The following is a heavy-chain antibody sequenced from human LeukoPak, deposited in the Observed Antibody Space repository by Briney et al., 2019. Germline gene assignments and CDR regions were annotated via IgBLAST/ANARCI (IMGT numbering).Heavy chain of an antibody. V-gene: IGHV1-69*02. CDR2: IIPILGIA. D-gene: IGHD2-2*01. J-gene: IGHJ6*03. CDR3: ARVSSTRKSYYYYMAV. CDR1: GGTFSSYT. Sequence: SVKVSCKASGGTFSSYTISWVRQAPGQGLEWMGRIIPILGIANYAQKFQGRVTITADKSTSTAYMELSSLRSEDTAVYSCARVSSTRKSYYYYMAVWGKGTTVTVSS.